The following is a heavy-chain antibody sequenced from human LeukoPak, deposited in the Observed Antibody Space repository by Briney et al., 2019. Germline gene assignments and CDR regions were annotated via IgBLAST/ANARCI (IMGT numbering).Heavy chain of an antibody. CDR1: GFTFSSYT. J-gene: IGHJ4*02. CDR3: ARDLEDYNNYGEMGF. V-gene: IGHV3-21*01. D-gene: IGHD4-11*01. Sequence: PGGSLRLSCAASGFTFSSYTMSWVRQAPGEGREWVSSISTSSSYMYYGDSVKGRFTISRDNAKNSLYLQMSRLRAEDTAVYYCARDLEDYNNYGEMGFWGQGTLVTVSS. CDR2: ISTSSSYM.